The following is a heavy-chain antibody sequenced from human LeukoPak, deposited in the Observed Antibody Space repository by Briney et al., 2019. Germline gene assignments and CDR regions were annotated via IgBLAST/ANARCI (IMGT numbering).Heavy chain of an antibody. V-gene: IGHV3-11*04. CDR1: GFTFSDHY. CDR2: ISHTGTTM. J-gene: IGHJ6*03. CDR3: ARVGYSYYYYYMDV. D-gene: IGHD5-18*01. Sequence: PGGSLRLSCAASGFTFSDHYMSWIRQAPGKGLEWVSYISHTGTTMYYADSVKGRFTLSRDNAKNSLYLQMNSLRAEDTAVYYCARVGYSYYYYYMDVRGKGTTVTVSS.